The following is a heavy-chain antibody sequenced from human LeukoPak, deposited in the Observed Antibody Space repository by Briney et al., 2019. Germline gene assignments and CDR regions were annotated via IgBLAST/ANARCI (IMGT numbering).Heavy chain of an antibody. J-gene: IGHJ4*02. V-gene: IGHV3-66*01. CDR1: GIIFGSYA. CDR3: ARARDFDH. CDR2: IHTGGWT. Sequence: GGSLRLSCAASGIIFGSYAMTWVRQAPGKGLEWVSVIHTGGWTYYADSVKGRFIISRDNSKNTLYLQMNNLRAEDTAVYYCARARDFDHWGQGTLVTVSS.